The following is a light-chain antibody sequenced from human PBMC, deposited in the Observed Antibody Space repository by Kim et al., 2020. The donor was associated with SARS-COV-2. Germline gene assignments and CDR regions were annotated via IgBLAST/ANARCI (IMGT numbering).Light chain of an antibody. J-gene: IGLJ2*01. V-gene: IGLV3-1*01. CDR3: QAWDSNIVV. Sequence: SYELTQPPSVSVSPGQTASITCSGDKLGDKYTCWYQKKPGQSPVLVMFQDTKRPSGIPERFSGSSSGNTATLTITGTQAVDEADYYCQAWDSNIVVFGG. CDR1: KLGDKY. CDR2: QDT.